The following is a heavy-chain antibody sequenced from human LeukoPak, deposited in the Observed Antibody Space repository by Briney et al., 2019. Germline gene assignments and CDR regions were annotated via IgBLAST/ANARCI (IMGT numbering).Heavy chain of an antibody. J-gene: IGHJ5*02. D-gene: IGHD4-17*01. CDR1: GGSISSYY. V-gene: IGHV4-59*01. Sequence: PSETLSLTRTVSGGSISSYYWSWIRQPPGKGLEWIGYIYYSGSTNYNPSLKSRVTISVDTSKNQFSLKLSSVTAADTAVYYCARRVAMTTVTSWFDPWGQGTLVTVSS. CDR3: ARRVAMTTVTSWFDP. CDR2: IYYSGST.